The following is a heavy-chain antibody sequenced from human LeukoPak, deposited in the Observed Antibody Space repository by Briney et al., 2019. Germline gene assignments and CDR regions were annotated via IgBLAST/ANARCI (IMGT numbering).Heavy chain of an antibody. CDR3: ARDYYGSGSFAWFDP. CDR1: GASISRFY. D-gene: IGHD3-10*01. CDR2: IYTSGST. J-gene: IGHJ5*02. Sequence: SETRSLTCTVAGASISRFYWSWIRQPPGKGLEWIGRIYTSGSTNYNPSLKSRVTMSVDTSKNQFSLKLSSVTAADTAVYFCARDYYGSGSFAWFDPWGQGTLVTVSS. V-gene: IGHV4-4*07.